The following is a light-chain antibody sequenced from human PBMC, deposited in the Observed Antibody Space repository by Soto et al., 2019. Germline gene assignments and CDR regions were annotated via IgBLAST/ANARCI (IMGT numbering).Light chain of an antibody. J-gene: IGLJ1*01. CDR2: EVN. V-gene: IGLV2-14*01. Sequence: QSVLTQPASVSGSPGQSITISCTGTSSDVGGYDYVSWYQLHPGKAPKLILFEVNKRPSGVSGRFSGSKSGNTASLTISGLQAEDEADYYCCSFTSSNTHVFGTGTKLTVL. CDR3: CSFTSSNTHV. CDR1: SSDVGGYDY.